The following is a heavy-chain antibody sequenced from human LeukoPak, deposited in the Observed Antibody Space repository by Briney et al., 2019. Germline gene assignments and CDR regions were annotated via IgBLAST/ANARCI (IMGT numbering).Heavy chain of an antibody. D-gene: IGHD4-17*01. J-gene: IGHJ1*01. CDR3: ASGYGDYGYFQH. V-gene: IGHV3-48*01. Sequence: GGSLRLSCAASGFTFSSYAMNWVRQAPGKGPEWVSYISSSSSIIYYAGSVKGRFTISRDNAKNSVYLQMNSLRAEDTALYCCASGYGDYGYFQHWGQGTLVTVSS. CDR1: GFTFSSYA. CDR2: ISSSSSII.